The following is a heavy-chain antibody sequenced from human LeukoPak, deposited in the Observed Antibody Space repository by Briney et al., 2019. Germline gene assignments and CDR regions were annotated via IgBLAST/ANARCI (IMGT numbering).Heavy chain of an antibody. CDR3: ARGREYQLLLSGWFDP. J-gene: IGHJ5*02. D-gene: IGHD2-2*01. CDR2: MNPNSGNT. CDR1: GYTFTSCD. V-gene: IGHV1-8*03. Sequence: ASVKVSCKASGYTFTSCDINWVRQATGQGLEWMGWMNPNSGNTGYAQKFQGRVTITRNTSISTAYMELSSLRSEDTAVYYCARGREYQLLLSGWFDPWGQGTLVTVSS.